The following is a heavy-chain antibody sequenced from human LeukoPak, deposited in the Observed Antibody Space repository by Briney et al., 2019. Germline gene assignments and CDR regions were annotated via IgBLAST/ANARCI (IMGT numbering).Heavy chain of an antibody. J-gene: IGHJ4*02. CDR2: ISSSSSTI. D-gene: IGHD4-23*01. V-gene: IGHV3-48*01. CDR1: GFTFSSYS. CDR3: ARDREAVVAPRLFDY. Sequence: GGSLRLSCAASGFTFSSYSMNWVRQAPGKGLEWVSYISSSSSTIYYADSVKGRFTISRDNVKNSLYLQMNSLRAEDTAVYYCARDREAVVAPRLFDYWGQGTLVTVSS.